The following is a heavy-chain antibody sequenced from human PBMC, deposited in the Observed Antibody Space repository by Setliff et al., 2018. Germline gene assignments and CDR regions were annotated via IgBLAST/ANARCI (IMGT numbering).Heavy chain of an antibody. CDR1: GFTFSDAW. J-gene: IGHJ4*02. CDR2: IKSKADGGTA. Sequence: GGSLRLSCAASGFTFSDAWMNWVRQAPEKGLEWVGRIKSKADGGTADFAAPMKGRFTISRDDSKSSLYLQMKSLKTEDTAVYYCARGIVGDGFDYWGQGTLVTVSS. D-gene: IGHD1-26*01. V-gene: IGHV3-15*01. CDR3: ARGIVGDGFDY.